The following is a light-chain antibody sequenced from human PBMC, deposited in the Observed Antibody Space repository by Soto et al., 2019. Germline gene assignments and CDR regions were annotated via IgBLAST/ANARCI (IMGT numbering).Light chain of an antibody. Sequence: QSVLTQPRSVSGSPGQSVTISCTGTSSDVGGFNYVSWYQQHPGKAPKLMIYDVSKRPSGVPNRFSGSKSGNTASLTISGLQVEDEADYYCCSFAGSDTYVFGVGTKLTVL. J-gene: IGLJ1*01. CDR1: SSDVGGFNY. CDR2: DVS. CDR3: CSFAGSDTYV. V-gene: IGLV2-11*01.